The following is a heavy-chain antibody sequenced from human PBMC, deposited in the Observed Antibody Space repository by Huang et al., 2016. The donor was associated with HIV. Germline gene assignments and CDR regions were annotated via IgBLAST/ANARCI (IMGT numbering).Heavy chain of an antibody. J-gene: IGHJ4*02. Sequence: QIHLVQSGPEVKQPGASVKVSCKASGYKFHIYEIKWVRQTPGQGLEWMGCISCDNVSTRFAQKFQDRLTMTTDVSTSTAYLELRSLRLDDTAVYYCARTKGEFDFWGQGALVTVSS. CDR1: GYKFHIYE. CDR3: ARTKGEFDF. D-gene: IGHD3-16*01. V-gene: IGHV1-18*04. CDR2: ISCDNVST.